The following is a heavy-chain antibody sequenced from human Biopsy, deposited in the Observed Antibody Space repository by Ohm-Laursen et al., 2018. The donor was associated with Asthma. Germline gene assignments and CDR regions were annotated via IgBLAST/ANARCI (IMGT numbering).Heavy chain of an antibody. CDR3: ASDFPKDYVRYNFQF. V-gene: IGHV1-24*01. CDR1: GYSLTDLS. J-gene: IGHJ4*02. D-gene: IGHD4-17*01. Sequence: GSSVKVSCKLSGYSLTDLSMHWVRQAPGQGLEWMGGHDHEEGGTVNAWRFQGRVTMTEDTPTDTAYMELSSLSSDDTAVYYCASDFPKDYVRYNFQFWGQGTLVTVSS. CDR2: HDHEEGGT.